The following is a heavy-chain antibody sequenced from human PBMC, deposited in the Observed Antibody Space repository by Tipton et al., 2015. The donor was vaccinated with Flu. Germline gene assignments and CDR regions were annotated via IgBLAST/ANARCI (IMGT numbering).Heavy chain of an antibody. Sequence: TLSLTCAVYGGSFSGYYWSWIRQPPGKGLEWIGEINHSGSTNYNPSLKSRVTISVDTSKNQFSLKLSSVTAADTAAYYCARGWLDWFDPWGQGTLVTVSS. CDR3: ARGWLDWFDP. V-gene: IGHV4-34*01. D-gene: IGHD3-9*01. J-gene: IGHJ5*02. CDR1: GGSFSGYY. CDR2: INHSGST.